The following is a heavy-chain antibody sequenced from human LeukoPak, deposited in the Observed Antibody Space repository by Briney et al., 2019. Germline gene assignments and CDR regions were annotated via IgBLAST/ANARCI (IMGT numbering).Heavy chain of an antibody. CDR3: ARLISNYFDY. CDR1: GGSVSSGIHY. V-gene: IGHV4-61*01. Sequence: PSETLSLTRTVPGGSVSSGIHYWSWIRQPPGKGLEWISYIYSSGGTNYNASLKSRLTISLDTSRNQFSLKLSSATAADTAVYYCARLISNYFDYWGQGTLVTVSS. CDR2: IYSSGGT. J-gene: IGHJ4*02.